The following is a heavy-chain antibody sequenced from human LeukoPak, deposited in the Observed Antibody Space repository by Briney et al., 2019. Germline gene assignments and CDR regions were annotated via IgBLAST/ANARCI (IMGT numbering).Heavy chain of an antibody. CDR3: ARDHVWNDAFDY. CDR1: GFTFSDYY. CDR2: ISSSGSTI. V-gene: IGHV3-11*01. D-gene: IGHD1-1*01. Sequence: PGGSLRLSCAAPGFTFSDYYMSWIRQAPGKGLEWVSYISSSGSTIYYADSVKGRFTISRDNAKNSLYLQMNSLRAEDTAVYYCARDHVWNDAFDYWGQGTLVTVSS. J-gene: IGHJ4*02.